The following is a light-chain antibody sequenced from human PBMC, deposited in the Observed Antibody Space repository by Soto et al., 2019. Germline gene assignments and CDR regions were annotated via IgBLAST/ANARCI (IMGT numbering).Light chain of an antibody. J-gene: IGKJ1*01. CDR2: AAY. CDR3: LPDYNYPWT. CDR1: QSISSY. Sequence: IQMTQSPSSLSASVGDRVTITCRASQSISSYLNWYQQKPGKAPKLLIYAAYSLQSGVTSRFSGSGSGTDFTLTISSLQPEDFATYYCLPDYNYPWTVGPVTKVEIK. V-gene: IGKV1-6*01.